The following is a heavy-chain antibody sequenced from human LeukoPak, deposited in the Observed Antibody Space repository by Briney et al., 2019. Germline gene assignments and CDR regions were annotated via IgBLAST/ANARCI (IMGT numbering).Heavy chain of an antibody. J-gene: IGHJ4*02. CDR1: GFTFSSYS. CDR2: ISSSSSYI. Sequence: GGSLRLSCAASGFTFSSYSMNWVRQAPGKGLEWVSSISSSSSYIYYADSVKGRFTISRDNAKNSLYLQMNSLRAEDTAVYYCTTDARITIFGVATDFDYWGQGTLVTVSS. D-gene: IGHD3-3*01. CDR3: TTDARITIFGVATDFDY. V-gene: IGHV3-21*03.